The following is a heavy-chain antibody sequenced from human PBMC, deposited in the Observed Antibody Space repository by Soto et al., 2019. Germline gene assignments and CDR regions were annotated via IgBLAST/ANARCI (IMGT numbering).Heavy chain of an antibody. CDR3: ARVYPPMERYFDWSQKTSQTPPWYFDL. CDR1: GFTFSSYD. D-gene: IGHD3-9*01. CDR2: IGTAGDT. J-gene: IGHJ2*01. V-gene: IGHV3-13*01. Sequence: EVQLVESGGGLVQPGGSLRLSCAASGFTFSSYDMHWVRQATGKGLEWVSAIGTAGDTYYPGSVKGRFTISRENAKNSLYLQMNSLRAEDTAVYYCARVYPPMERYFDWSQKTSQTPPWYFDLWGRGTLVTVSS.